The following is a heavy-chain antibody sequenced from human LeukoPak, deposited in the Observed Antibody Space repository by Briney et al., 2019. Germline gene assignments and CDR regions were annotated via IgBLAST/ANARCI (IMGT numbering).Heavy chain of an antibody. CDR1: GFTVSSNY. V-gene: IGHV3-66*01. J-gene: IGHJ5*01. CDR3: AREILESSLRYFDWFDF. CDR2: IYSGGST. Sequence: PGGSLRLSCAASGFTVSSNYMSWVRQAPGKGLEWVSVIYSGGSTYYADSVKGRFTISRDNSKNTLYLQMNSLRAEDTAVYYCAREILESSLRYFDWFDFWGQGTLVTVSS. D-gene: IGHD3-9*01.